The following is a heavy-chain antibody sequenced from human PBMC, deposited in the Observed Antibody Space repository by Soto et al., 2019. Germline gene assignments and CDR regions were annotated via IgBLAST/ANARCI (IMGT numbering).Heavy chain of an antibody. CDR2: IIPIYASP. J-gene: IGHJ4*02. D-gene: IGHD6-19*01. CDR3: AVAVTGSRSPLAH. CDR1: GGTFSSNA. Sequence: QVQLVQSGAEVKKPGSSVKVSCKASGGTFSSNAISWVRQAPGQGLEWMGGIIPIYASPNYAQNFQGRVTVTADKATGTAYLELSRLKFADSAIYYCAVAVTGSRSPLAHWGQGTLVIVSS. V-gene: IGHV1-69*06.